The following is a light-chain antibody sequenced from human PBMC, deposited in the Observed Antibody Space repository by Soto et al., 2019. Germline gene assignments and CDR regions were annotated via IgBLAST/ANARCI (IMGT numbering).Light chain of an antibody. CDR1: SSDIGGYNY. CDR2: EVT. CDR3: SSYAGSNNLVV. V-gene: IGLV2-8*01. J-gene: IGLJ2*01. Sequence: QSALTQPPSASGSPGQSVTISCTGSSSDIGGYNYVCWYQQHPGKAPKVMISEVTKRPSGVPDRFSGSKSGNTASLTVSGLQPEDEADYYCSSYAGSNNLVVFGGGTKLTVL.